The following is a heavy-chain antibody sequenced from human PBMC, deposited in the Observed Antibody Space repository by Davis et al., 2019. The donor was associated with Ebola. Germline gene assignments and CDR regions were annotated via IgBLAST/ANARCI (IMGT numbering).Heavy chain of an antibody. J-gene: IGHJ6*02. CDR1: GFTFDNFW. CDR2: FGTSGDT. Sequence: GESLKISCAASGFTFDNFWMSWVRQAPGKGLEWVSTFGTSGDTYYADSVKGRFTISRDNSKNTLYLQMNSLRAEDTAVYYCAKGDRMDVWGQGTTVTVSS. CDR3: AKGDRMDV. D-gene: IGHD1-14*01. V-gene: IGHV3-23*01.